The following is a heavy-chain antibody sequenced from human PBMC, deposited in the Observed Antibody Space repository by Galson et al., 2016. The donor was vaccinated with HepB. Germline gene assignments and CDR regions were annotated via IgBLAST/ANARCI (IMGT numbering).Heavy chain of an antibody. CDR3: VKEGYQELSDGAFDI. J-gene: IGHJ3*02. CDR1: GFTFSSYS. D-gene: IGHD2-2*01. Sequence: SLRLSCAASGFTFSSYSMHWVRQAPGKGLEYVSGINSNGGRTYYTDPVKGRFTLSRDNYKNTVYLQMSSLRIEDTAVYFCVKEGYQELSDGAFDIWGQGTMVTVSS. CDR2: INSNGGRT. V-gene: IGHV3-64D*06.